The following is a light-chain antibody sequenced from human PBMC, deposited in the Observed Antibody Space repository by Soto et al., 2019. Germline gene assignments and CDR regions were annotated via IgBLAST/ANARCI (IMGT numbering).Light chain of an antibody. J-gene: IGLJ1*01. V-gene: IGLV2-23*03. Sequence: QSALTQPASVSGSPGQSITISCTGTSRDIGGYNLVSWYQQHPGRAPKVMMYEGNKRPSWVSDRFSASKSGNTASLTISGLQTDDEADYYCCSYAGFSSVVFGTGTKLTVL. CDR2: EGN. CDR3: CSYAGFSSVV. CDR1: SRDIGGYNL.